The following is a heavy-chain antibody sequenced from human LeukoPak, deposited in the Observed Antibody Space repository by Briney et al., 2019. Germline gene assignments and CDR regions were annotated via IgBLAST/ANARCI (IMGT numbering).Heavy chain of an antibody. CDR3: VKGWKYSGDWYDS. CDR2: VNADGSHT. CDR1: GFTFNTYA. Sequence: GGSLRLSCSASGFTFNTYAMHWVRQAPGKGLEWVSSVNADGSHTYYADSVKGRFTISRDNSKNTLSLQMSSVRAEDTAVYYCVKGWKYSGDWYDSWGQGTLVTVSS. D-gene: IGHD5-12*01. J-gene: IGHJ5*01. V-gene: IGHV3-64D*09.